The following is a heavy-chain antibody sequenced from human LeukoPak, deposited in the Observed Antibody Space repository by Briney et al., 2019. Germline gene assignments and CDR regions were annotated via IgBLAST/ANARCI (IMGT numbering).Heavy chain of an antibody. CDR2: IYTSGST. CDR1: GGSISSYY. J-gene: IGHJ4*02. Sequence: PSETLSLTCTVSGGSISSYYWSWIRQPAGKGLEWIGRIYTSGSTNYNPSLKSRVTMSVDTSKNQFSLKLSSVAAADTAVYYCARVNSYYYDSSGYYIFDYWGQGTLVTVSS. V-gene: IGHV4-4*07. D-gene: IGHD3-22*01. CDR3: ARVNSYYYDSSGYYIFDY.